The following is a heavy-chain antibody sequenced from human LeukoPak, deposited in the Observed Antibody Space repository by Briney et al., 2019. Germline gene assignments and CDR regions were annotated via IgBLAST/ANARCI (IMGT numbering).Heavy chain of an antibody. D-gene: IGHD1-26*01. J-gene: IGHJ6*02. CDR2: IYSGGST. CDR1: GFTVSSNY. V-gene: IGHV3-66*01. Sequence: GGSLRLSCAASGFTVSSNYMSWVRQAPGKGLEWVSVIYSGGSTYYADSVKGRFTISRDNSKNTLYLQMNSLRAEDTAVYYCARDVGRPPYYYYYGMDVWGQGTTVTVSS. CDR3: ARDVGRPPYYYYYGMDV.